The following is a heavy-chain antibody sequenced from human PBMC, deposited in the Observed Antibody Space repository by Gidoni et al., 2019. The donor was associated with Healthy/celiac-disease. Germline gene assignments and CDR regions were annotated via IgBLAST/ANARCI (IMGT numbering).Heavy chain of an antibody. V-gene: IGHV4-31*03. CDR3: ARRRPYCSSTSCYTSVFYFAFDI. CDR1: GGSIRSGSYY. J-gene: IGHJ3*02. D-gene: IGHD2-2*02. CDR2: IYYSGST. Sequence: QVQLQESGPGLVKPSQTLSLTCTVSGGSIRSGSYYWSWIRQHPGKGLEWIGYIYYSGSTYYNPSLKSRVTISVDTSKNQFSLKLSSVTAADTAVYYCARRRPYCSSTSCYTSVFYFAFDIWGQGTMVTVSS.